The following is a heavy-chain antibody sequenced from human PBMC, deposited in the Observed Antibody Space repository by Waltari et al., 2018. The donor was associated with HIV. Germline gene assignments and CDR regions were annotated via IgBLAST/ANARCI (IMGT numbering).Heavy chain of an antibody. V-gene: IGHV1-2*02. CDR1: GYTFTGYY. CDR3: ARGHWAYDSTGYIDY. CDR2: INPNSGGT. J-gene: IGHJ4*02. D-gene: IGHD3-22*01. Sequence: QVQLVQSGAEVKKPGASVKVSCKASGYTFTGYYMHWVRQDPGQGLEWMGWINPNSGGTNYAQKFQGRVTMTRDTSISTAYMDLSRLRSDDTAVYYCARGHWAYDSTGYIDYWGQGTLVTVSS.